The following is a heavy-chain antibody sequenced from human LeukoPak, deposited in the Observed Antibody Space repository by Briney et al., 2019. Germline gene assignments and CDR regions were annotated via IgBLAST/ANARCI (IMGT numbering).Heavy chain of an antibody. J-gene: IGHJ6*03. Sequence: GGSLRLSCAASGFTFDDYGMSWVRQAPGKGLEWVSGINWNGGSTGYADSVKGRFTISRDNAKNSLYLQMNSLRAEDTAVYYCARDRGNQRGYYYYYMGVWGKGTTVTVSS. CDR1: GFTFDDYG. CDR3: ARDRGNQRGYYYYYMGV. CDR2: INWNGGST. V-gene: IGHV3-20*04. D-gene: IGHD1-14*01.